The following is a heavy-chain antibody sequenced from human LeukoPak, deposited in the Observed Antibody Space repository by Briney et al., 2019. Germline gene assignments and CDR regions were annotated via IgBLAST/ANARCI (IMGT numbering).Heavy chain of an antibody. CDR2: IIPIFGTA. J-gene: IGHJ4*02. CDR1: GGTFSSYA. CDR3: GRGHSRTSVNNAWIDY. D-gene: IGHD3-16*01. Sequence: SVKVSCKASGGTFSSYAISWVRQAPGQGLEWMGGIIPIFGTANYAQKFQGRVTITTDESTSTAYMELSSLRTEDTAVYYCGRGHSRTSVNNAWIDYWGQGTLVTVSS. V-gene: IGHV1-69*05.